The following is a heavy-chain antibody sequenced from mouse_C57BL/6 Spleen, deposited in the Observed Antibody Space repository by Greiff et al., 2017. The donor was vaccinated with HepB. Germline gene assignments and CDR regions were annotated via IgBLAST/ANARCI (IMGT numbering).Heavy chain of an antibody. J-gene: IGHJ3*01. V-gene: IGHV14-4*01. Sequence: VHVKQSGAELVRPGASVKLSCTASGFNIKDDYMHWVKQRPEQGLEWIGWIDPENGDTEYASKFQGKATITADTSSNTAYLQLSSLTSEDTAVYYCTTERTGTFAYWGQGTLVTVSA. CDR2: IDPENGDT. D-gene: IGHD4-1*01. CDR1: GFNIKDDY. CDR3: TTERTGTFAY.